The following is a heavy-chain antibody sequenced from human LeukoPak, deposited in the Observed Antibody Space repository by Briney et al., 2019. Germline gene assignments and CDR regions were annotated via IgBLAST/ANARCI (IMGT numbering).Heavy chain of an antibody. CDR3: ASHYYGSGSYSGTHY. D-gene: IGHD3-10*01. J-gene: IGHJ4*02. CDR1: GFTFSSYW. CDR2: INSDGSST. Sequence: GGSLRLSCAASGFTFSSYWMHWVRQAPGKGLVWVSRINSDGSSTSYADSVKGRFTISRDNAKNTLYLQMNSLRAEDTAVYYCASHYYGSGSYSGTHYWGQGTLVTVTS. V-gene: IGHV3-74*01.